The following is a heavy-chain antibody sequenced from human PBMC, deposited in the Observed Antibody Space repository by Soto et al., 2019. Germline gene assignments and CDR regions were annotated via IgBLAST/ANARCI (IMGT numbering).Heavy chain of an antibody. V-gene: IGHV1-18*04. CDR2: ISAYNGNT. Sequence: GASVKVSCKASGYTFTSYGISWVRQAPGQGLEWMGWISAYNGNTTYAQKLQGRVTMTTDTSTSTAYMELRSLRSDDTAVYYCARDNRYFDWSVSDYGMDVWGQGTTVTVSS. CDR3: ARDNRYFDWSVSDYGMDV. D-gene: IGHD3-9*01. CDR1: GYTFTSYG. J-gene: IGHJ6*02.